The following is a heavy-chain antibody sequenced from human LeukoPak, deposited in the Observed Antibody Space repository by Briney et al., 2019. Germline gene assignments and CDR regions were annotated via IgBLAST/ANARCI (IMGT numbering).Heavy chain of an antibody. V-gene: IGHV4-59*08. J-gene: IGHJ2*01. CDR1: GGSIGSYY. CDR3: ARQTLTRYFDL. D-gene: IGHD1-1*01. CDR2: IYYSGST. Sequence: SETLSLTCTVSGGSIGSYYWSWIRQPPGKGLEWIGYIYYSGSTNYNPSLKSRLTLSVNTSKNQFSLKLTSVTAADTAVYYCARQTLTRYFDLWGRGTLVTVSS.